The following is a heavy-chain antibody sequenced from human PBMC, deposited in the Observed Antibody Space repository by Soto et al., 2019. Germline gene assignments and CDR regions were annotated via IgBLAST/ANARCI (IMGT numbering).Heavy chain of an antibody. CDR2: IIPILGIA. Sequence: GASVKVSCKASGGTFSSYTISWVRQAPGQGLEWMGRIIPILGIANYAQKFQGRVTITADKSTSTAYMELSSLRSGDTAVYYCATSVVVAATIAFDIWGQGTMVTVSS. V-gene: IGHV1-69*02. CDR3: ATSVVVAATIAFDI. J-gene: IGHJ3*02. D-gene: IGHD2-15*01. CDR1: GGTFSSYT.